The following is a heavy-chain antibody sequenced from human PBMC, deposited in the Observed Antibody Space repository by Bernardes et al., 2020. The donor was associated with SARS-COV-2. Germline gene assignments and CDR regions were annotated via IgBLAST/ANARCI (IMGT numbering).Heavy chain of an antibody. V-gene: IGHV3-21*06. Sequence: GSLRLSCEASAFTFGDHSMNWVRQVPGKGLEWVSSISGSSSYRYYADSVRGRFTISRDNAKNSLFLQMNSLRVDDTAVYYCARDRGRAPLMYWHFDLWGRGTLVTGSA. CDR3: ARDRGRAPLMYWHFDL. CDR2: ISGSSSYR. CDR1: AFTFGDHS. D-gene: IGHD3-10*01. J-gene: IGHJ2*01.